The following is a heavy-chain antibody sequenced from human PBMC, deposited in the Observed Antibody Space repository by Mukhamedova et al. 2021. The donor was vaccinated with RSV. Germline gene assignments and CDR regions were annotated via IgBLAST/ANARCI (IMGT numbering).Heavy chain of an antibody. CDR2: IIPILGIA. Sequence: EWMGGIIPILGIANYAQKFQGRVTITADKSTSTAYMELSSLRSEDTAVYYCARGRGYRYVDWFDPWGQGTLVTVS. CDR3: ARGRGYRYVDWFDP. J-gene: IGHJ5*02. V-gene: IGHV1-69*10. D-gene: IGHD5-18*01.